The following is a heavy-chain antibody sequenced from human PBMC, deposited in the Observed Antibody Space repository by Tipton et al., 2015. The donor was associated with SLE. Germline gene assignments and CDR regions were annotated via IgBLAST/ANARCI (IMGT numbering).Heavy chain of an antibody. D-gene: IGHD2-15*01. CDR1: GFTFSSYS. J-gene: IGHJ2*01. Sequence: SLRLSCAASGFTFSSYSMNWVRQAPGKGREGVSSISSSSSYIYYADSVKGRITISRDNPKNSPYLQMNSLRAEDTAVYYCARSPILGSYWYFDHWGRGTLVTVSS. CDR3: ARSPILGSYWYFDH. V-gene: IGHV3-21*01. CDR2: ISSSSSYI.